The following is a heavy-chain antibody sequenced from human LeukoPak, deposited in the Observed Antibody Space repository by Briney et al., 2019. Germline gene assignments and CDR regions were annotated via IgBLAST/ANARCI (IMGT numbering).Heavy chain of an antibody. CDR1: GYTFTSYA. CDR2: INAGNGNT. J-gene: IGHJ1*01. Sequence: PRASVKVSCKASGYTFTSYAMHWVRQAPGQRLEWMGWINAGNGNTKYSQKFQGRVTITRDTSASTAYMELSSLRSGDTAVYYCARVSYCSSTSCYAGYFQHWGQGTLVTVSS. CDR3: ARVSYCSSTSCYAGYFQH. D-gene: IGHD2-2*01. V-gene: IGHV1-3*01.